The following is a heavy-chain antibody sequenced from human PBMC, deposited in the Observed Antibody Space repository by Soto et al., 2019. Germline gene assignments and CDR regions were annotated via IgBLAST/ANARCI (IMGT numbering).Heavy chain of an antibody. Sequence: EVQLVETGGGLIQPGGSLRLSCAASGFTVSSNYMSWVRQAPGKGLEWVSVIYSGGSTYYADSVKGRFTISRDNSKNTLYLQMNSLRAEDTAVYYCARVGTGYGSGSYYLGYYYYYGMDVW. V-gene: IGHV3-53*02. CDR3: ARVGTGYGSGSYYLGYYYYYGMDV. CDR2: IYSGGST. CDR1: GFTVSSNY. J-gene: IGHJ6*01. D-gene: IGHD3-10*01.